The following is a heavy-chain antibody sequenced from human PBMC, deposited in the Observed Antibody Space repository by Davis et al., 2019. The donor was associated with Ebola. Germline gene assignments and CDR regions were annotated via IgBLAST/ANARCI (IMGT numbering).Heavy chain of an antibody. Sequence: ASVKVSCKASGYTFTSYAMHWVRQAPGQRLEWMGWSNAGNGNTKYSQEFQGRVTMTRNTSISTAYMELSSLRSEDTAVYYCAREKMTTVTTGWFDPWGQGTLVTVSS. CDR3: AREKMTTVTTGWFDP. J-gene: IGHJ5*02. D-gene: IGHD4-17*01. CDR2: SNAGNGNT. V-gene: IGHV1-3*02. CDR1: GYTFTSYA.